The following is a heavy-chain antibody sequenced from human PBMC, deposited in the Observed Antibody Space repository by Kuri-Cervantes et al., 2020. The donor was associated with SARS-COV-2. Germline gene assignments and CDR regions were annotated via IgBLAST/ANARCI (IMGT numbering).Heavy chain of an antibody. J-gene: IGHJ6*02. CDR3: ARKIGGGYCSGGSCWGMDV. V-gene: IGHV3-30*04. Sequence: GGSLRLSCAASGFTFSSYAMHWVRQAPGKGLEWVAVISYDGSNRYYADSVKGRFTISRDNSKNTLYLHMNSLRAEDTAVYYCARKIGGGYCSGGSCWGMDVWGQGTTVTVSS. D-gene: IGHD2-15*01. CDR1: GFTFSSYA. CDR2: ISYDGSNR.